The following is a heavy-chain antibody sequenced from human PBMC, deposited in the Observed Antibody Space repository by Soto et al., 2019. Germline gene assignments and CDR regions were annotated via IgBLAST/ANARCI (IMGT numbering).Heavy chain of an antibody. D-gene: IGHD6-13*01. CDR2: IHTTDGT. V-gene: IGHV4-4*07. Sequence: SETLSLTCTVSVDSSSGYYWSWIRQPAGKGMEWIGRIHTTDGTNYNPSLKSRVTMSIDTSNNQFSLKLSSLTAADTAVYYCARALSSAAGLYFDFWGQGTLVTVSS. J-gene: IGHJ4*02. CDR1: VDSSSGYY. CDR3: ARALSSAAGLYFDF.